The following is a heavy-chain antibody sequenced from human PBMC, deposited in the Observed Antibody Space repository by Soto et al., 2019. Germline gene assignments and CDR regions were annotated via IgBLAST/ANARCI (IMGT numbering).Heavy chain of an antibody. CDR3: VRGERAKGFDS. V-gene: IGHV4-4*02. Sequence: QVQLQESGPGLVKPSGTLSLTCAVSGGSISSGTWWSWVRQPPGKGLEWTGEIYRSGITNYSPSLKSRVSISLDNSKNQFSLKLTSVTAADTAVYYCVRGERAKGFDSWGQGTLVIVSS. J-gene: IGHJ5*02. D-gene: IGHD1-1*01. CDR1: GGSISSGTW. CDR2: IYRSGIT.